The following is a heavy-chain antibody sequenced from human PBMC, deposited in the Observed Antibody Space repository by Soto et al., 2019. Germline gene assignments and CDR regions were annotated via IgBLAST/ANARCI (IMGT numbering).Heavy chain of an antibody. CDR2: ISNDGSDK. V-gene: IGHV3-30*18. J-gene: IGHJ4*02. CDR3: AKEGRYGDYGNY. Sequence: PGGSLRLSCAASGFTFSSYGMHWVRQAPGKGLEWVAVISNDGSDKYYADSVKGRATISRDNSKNTVHLQMNSLRAEDTAVYYCAKEGRYGDYGNYWGRGTLVTVSS. CDR1: GFTFSSYG. D-gene: IGHD4-17*01.